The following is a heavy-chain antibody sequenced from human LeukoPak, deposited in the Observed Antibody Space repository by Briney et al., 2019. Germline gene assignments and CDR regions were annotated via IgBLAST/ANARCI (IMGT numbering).Heavy chain of an antibody. CDR1: GGSFSGYY. Sequence: SETLSLTCAVYGGSFSGYYWRWIRQPPGKGLEWIADINHSGSTNYKPSLKSRVTISVDTSKNQFSLKLSSVTAADTAVYYCARGDYMTMVRGAPRYYYGMDVWGQGTTVTVSS. D-gene: IGHD3-10*01. V-gene: IGHV4-34*01. CDR2: INHSGST. CDR3: ARGDYMTMVRGAPRYYYGMDV. J-gene: IGHJ6*02.